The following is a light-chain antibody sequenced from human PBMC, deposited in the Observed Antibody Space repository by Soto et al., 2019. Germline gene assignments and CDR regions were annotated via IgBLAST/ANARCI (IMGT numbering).Light chain of an antibody. Sequence: QSVLTPPASVSGSPGQAITISCTGTSSDVGGYNYVSWYQHHPGKAPKLMIYDVSNRPSGVSNRFSGSKSGNTASLTISGLQAEDEADYYCSSYTSSSTDGVGTGTKLTVL. CDR2: DVS. V-gene: IGLV2-14*03. CDR3: SSYTSSSTDG. CDR1: SSDVGGYNY. J-gene: IGLJ1*01.